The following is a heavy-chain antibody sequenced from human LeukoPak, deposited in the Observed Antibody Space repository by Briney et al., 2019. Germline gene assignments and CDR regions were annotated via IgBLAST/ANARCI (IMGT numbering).Heavy chain of an antibody. Sequence: SETLSLTCTVSGGSVSSGSYYWSWIRQPPGKGLEWIGYIYYSGSTNYNPSLKSPVTISVDTSKNQFSLKLSSVTAADTAVYYCARGLYGGYVNYWGQGTLVTVSS. V-gene: IGHV4-61*01. D-gene: IGHD4/OR15-4a*01. CDR3: ARGLYGGYVNY. J-gene: IGHJ4*02. CDR2: IYYSGST. CDR1: GGSVSSGSYY.